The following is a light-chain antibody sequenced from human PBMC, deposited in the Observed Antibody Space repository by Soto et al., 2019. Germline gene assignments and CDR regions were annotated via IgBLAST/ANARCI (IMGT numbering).Light chain of an antibody. CDR3: QQYNSHWT. Sequence: DIQMTQSPSTLSASVGDRVTITCRASQSISYWLAWYQQKPGKAPKLLIYKASTLESGVPSRFSGSGSGTEFTLTISSLQPDDFATYYCQQYNSHWTFGQGTKVEIK. CDR2: KAS. CDR1: QSISYW. V-gene: IGKV1-5*03. J-gene: IGKJ1*01.